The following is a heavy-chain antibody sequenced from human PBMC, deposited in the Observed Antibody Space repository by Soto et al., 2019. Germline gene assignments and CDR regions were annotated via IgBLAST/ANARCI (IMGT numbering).Heavy chain of an antibody. Sequence: SVKVSCKASGGTFSSYAISWVRQAPGQGLEWMGGIIPIFGTANYAQKFQGRVTITADESTSTAYMELSSLRSEDTAVYYCARLGIGYCSSTSCYEFPNYYYYGMDVWGQGTTVTVSS. J-gene: IGHJ6*02. D-gene: IGHD2-2*01. CDR3: ARLGIGYCSSTSCYEFPNYYYYGMDV. CDR1: GGTFSSYA. V-gene: IGHV1-69*13. CDR2: IIPIFGTA.